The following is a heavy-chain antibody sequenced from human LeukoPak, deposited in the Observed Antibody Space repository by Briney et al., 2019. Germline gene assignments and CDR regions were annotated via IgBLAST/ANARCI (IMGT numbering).Heavy chain of an antibody. CDR2: INHSGST. J-gene: IGHJ4*02. Sequence: TSETLSLTCAVYGGSFSGYYWSWIRQPPGKGLEWIGEINHSGSTNYNPSLKSRVTISVDTSKNQFSLKLTSVTAADTAVYYCARAAQNWNNAPYFDYWGQGTLVTVSS. D-gene: IGHD1/OR15-1a*01. CDR1: GGSFSGYY. V-gene: IGHV4-34*01. CDR3: ARAAQNWNNAPYFDY.